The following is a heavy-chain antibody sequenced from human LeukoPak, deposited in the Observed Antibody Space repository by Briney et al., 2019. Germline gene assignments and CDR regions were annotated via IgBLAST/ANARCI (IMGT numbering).Heavy chain of an antibody. V-gene: IGHV3-53*01. Sequence: LTGGSLRLSCAASGFAVSSNYMSWVRQAPGKGLEWVSVVYSGDNTYYAASVRGRFTISRDNSKNTLYLRMNSLRPEDTAVYFCARDAANSIAARYDYWGQGTPVTVSS. CDR3: ARDAANSIAARYDY. D-gene: IGHD6-6*01. CDR1: GFAVSSNY. J-gene: IGHJ4*02. CDR2: VYSGDNT.